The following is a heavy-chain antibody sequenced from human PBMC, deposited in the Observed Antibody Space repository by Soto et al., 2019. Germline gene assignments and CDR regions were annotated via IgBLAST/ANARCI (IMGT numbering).Heavy chain of an antibody. J-gene: IGHJ5*02. Sequence: SQTLSLTCAISGDSVSSNSAPWNWIRQSPSRGLEWLGRTYYRSKWYNDYAVSVKSRITINPDTSKNQFSLQLNSVTPEDTAVYFCARTLSSSAENWFDPWGQGTLVTVSS. CDR2: TYYRSKWYN. V-gene: IGHV6-1*01. CDR3: ARTLSSSAENWFDP. CDR1: GDSVSSNSAP. D-gene: IGHD6-6*01.